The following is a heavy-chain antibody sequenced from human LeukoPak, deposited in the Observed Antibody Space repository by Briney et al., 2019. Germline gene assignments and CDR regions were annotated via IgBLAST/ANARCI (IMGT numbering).Heavy chain of an antibody. D-gene: IGHD6-13*01. CDR2: TYYRSKWYN. Sequence: SQTLSLTCAISGDSVSDNSVAWNWIRHSPSRGLEWLGRTYYRSKWYNDYAVSVKSRITIHPDTSKNQFSLQLNSVTSEDTAVYYCARDPWGVQAYRSRWFFDYWGQGTLVTVSS. CDR3: ARDPWGVQAYRSRWFFDY. CDR1: GDSVSDNSVA. J-gene: IGHJ4*02. V-gene: IGHV6-1*01.